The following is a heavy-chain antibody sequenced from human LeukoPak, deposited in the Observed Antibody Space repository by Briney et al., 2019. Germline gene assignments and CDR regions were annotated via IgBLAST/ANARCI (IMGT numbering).Heavy chain of an antibody. CDR1: GGSISSYY. CDR3: ARVGANYYGSGSYYAYYYGMAS. D-gene: IGHD3-10*01. V-gene: IGHV4-59*01. Sequence: PSETLSLTCTVSGGSISSYYWSWIRQPPGKGLEWIGYIYYSGSTNYNPSLKSRVTISVDTSKNQFSLKLSSVTAADTAVYYCARVGANYYGSGSYYAYYYGMASGAKGPRSPSP. J-gene: IGHJ6*02. CDR2: IYYSGST.